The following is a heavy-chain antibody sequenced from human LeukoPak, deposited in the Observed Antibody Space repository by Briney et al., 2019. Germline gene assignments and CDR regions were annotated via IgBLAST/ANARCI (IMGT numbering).Heavy chain of an antibody. J-gene: IGHJ5*02. Sequence: SETLSLTCAVYGGSFSGYYWSWIRQPPGKGLEWIGEINHSGSTNYNPSLKSRVTISVDTSKNQFSLKLSSVTAADTAVYYCARGLNTRRSNWFDPWGQGTLVTVSS. V-gene: IGHV4-34*01. CDR3: ARGLNTRRSNWFDP. CDR2: INHSGST. D-gene: IGHD2-2*02. CDR1: GGSFSGYY.